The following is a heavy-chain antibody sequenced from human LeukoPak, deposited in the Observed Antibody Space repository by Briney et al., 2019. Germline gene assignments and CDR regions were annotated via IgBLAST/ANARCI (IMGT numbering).Heavy chain of an antibody. CDR3: AKGPYYYDSSGYFDY. V-gene: IGHV3-30*18. CDR1: GFTFSSYG. D-gene: IGHD3-22*01. Sequence: GGSLRLSCAASGFTFSSYGMHWVRQAPGKGLEWVAVISYDGSNKYYADSVKGRFTISRDNSKNTLYLQMNSLRAEDTAVYYCAKGPYYYDSSGYFDYWGQGTLVTVSS. CDR2: ISYDGSNK. J-gene: IGHJ4*02.